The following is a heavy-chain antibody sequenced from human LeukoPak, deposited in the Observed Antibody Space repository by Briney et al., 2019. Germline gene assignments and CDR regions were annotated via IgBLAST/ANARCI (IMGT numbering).Heavy chain of an antibody. CDR2: IYSAGNT. V-gene: IGHV3-66*01. D-gene: IGHD6-13*01. Sequence: PGGSLRLSCAASGFTVRSNYMNWVRQAPGKGLEWVSVIYSAGNTYYADSVKGRFTISRDNSKNTLYLQMNSLRVEDSAVYYCSGGGAAAGIFDFWGQGTLVTVSS. J-gene: IGHJ4*02. CDR1: GFTVRSNY. CDR3: SGGGAAAGIFDF.